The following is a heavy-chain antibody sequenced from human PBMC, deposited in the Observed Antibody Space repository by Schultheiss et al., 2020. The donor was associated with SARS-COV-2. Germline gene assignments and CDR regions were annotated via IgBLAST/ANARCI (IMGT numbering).Heavy chain of an antibody. J-gene: IGHJ4*02. D-gene: IGHD6-13*01. CDR1: GGTFSSNE. CDR3: ARDGGHSSPSTFDY. V-gene: IGHV1-46*01. Sequence: ASVKVSCKASGGTFSSNEISWVRQAPGQGLEWMGIINPSGGSTSYAQKFQGRVTMTRDTSTSTVYMELSSLRSEDTAVYYCARDGGHSSPSTFDYWGQGTLVTVSS. CDR2: INPSGGST.